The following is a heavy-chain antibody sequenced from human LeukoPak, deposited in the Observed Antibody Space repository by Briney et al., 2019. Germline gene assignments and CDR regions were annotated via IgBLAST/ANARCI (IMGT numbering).Heavy chain of an antibody. CDR2: ISGSGGST. Sequence: GGSLRLSCAASGFTFSSYAMSWVRQAPGKGLEWVSAISGSGGSTYYADSVKGRFTISRDNSKNTLYLQMNSLRAEDTAVYYCARGPPYGVRSDYLDYWGQGTLVTVSS. V-gene: IGHV3-23*01. D-gene: IGHD4/OR15-4a*01. J-gene: IGHJ4*02. CDR3: ARGPPYGVRSDYLDY. CDR1: GFTFSSYA.